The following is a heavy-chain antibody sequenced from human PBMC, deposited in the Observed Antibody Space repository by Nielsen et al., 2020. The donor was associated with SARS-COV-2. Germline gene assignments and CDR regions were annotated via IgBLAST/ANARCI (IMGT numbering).Heavy chain of an antibody. CDR1: GYTFTSYG. J-gene: IGHJ6*02. CDR2: ISAYNGNT. Sequence: ASVKVSCKASGYTFTSYGISWVRQAPGQGLEWMGWISAYNGNTNYAQKLQGRVTMTTDTSTSTAYMELRSLRSDDTAVYYCARDKVQLWSETYYYYYYGMDVWGQGTTVTVSS. D-gene: IGHD5-18*01. CDR3: ARDKVQLWSETYYYYYYGMDV. V-gene: IGHV1-18*01.